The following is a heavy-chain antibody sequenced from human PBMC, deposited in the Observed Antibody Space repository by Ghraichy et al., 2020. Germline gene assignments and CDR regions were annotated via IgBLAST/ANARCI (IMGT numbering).Heavy chain of an antibody. J-gene: IGHJ3*01. CDR1: GFTFSTYT. CDR3: ASPLSSGWVSDAFHV. D-gene: IGHD6-19*01. CDR2: ISGSSNYI. V-gene: IGHV3-21*01. Sequence: GGSLRLSCAASGFTFSTYTMNWVRQAPGKGLEWVSCISGSSNYIYYAASVQGRFTISRDNAKNSLYLQMNSLRAEDTAIYYCASPLSSGWVSDAFHVWGQGTMVSVSS.